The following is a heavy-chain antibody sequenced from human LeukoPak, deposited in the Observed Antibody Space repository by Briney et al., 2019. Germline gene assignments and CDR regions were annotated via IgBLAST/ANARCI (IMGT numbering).Heavy chain of an antibody. D-gene: IGHD3-22*01. CDR1: GGTFSSYA. CDR2: IIPIFGTA. V-gene: IGHV1-69*13. Sequence: ASVKVSCKASGGTFSSYAISWVRQAPGQGLEWMGGIIPIFGTANYAQKFQGRVTITADESTSTAYMELSSLRSEDTAVYYCARAMTPSDYYDSSGYYNYWGQGTLVTVPS. J-gene: IGHJ4*02. CDR3: ARAMTPSDYYDSSGYYNY.